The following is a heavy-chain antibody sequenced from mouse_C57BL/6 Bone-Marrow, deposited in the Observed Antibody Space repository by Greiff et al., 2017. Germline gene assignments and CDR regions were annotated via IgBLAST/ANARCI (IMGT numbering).Heavy chain of an antibody. V-gene: IGHV1-26*01. J-gene: IGHJ4*01. Sequence: VQLQQSGPELVKPGASVKISCKASGYTFTDYYMNWVKQSHGKSLEWIGDINPNNGGTSYNQKFKGKATLTVDKSSSTAYMELRSLTSEDSAVYYCARSTNLAMDYWGQGTSVTVSS. CDR1: GYTFTDYY. CDR2: INPNNGGT. CDR3: ARSTNLAMDY. D-gene: IGHD1-3*01.